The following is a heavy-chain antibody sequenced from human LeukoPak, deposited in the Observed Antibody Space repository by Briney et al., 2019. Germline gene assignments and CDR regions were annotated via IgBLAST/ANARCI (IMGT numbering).Heavy chain of an antibody. CDR2: IIPILGIA. CDR3: ASSAAAGFLGYFDY. V-gene: IGHV1-69*04. CDR1: GGTFSSYA. D-gene: IGHD6-13*01. J-gene: IGHJ4*02. Sequence: SVKVSCKASGGTFSSYAISWVRQAPGQGPEWMGRIIPILGIANYAQKFQGRVTITADKSTSTAYMELSSLRSEDTAVYYCASSAAAGFLGYFDYWGREPWSPSPQ.